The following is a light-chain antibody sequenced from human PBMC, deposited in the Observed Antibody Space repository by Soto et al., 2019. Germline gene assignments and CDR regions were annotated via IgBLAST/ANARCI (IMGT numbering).Light chain of an antibody. J-gene: IGKJ5*01. Sequence: EIVFTQSPGTLSFSPGEKATLSCRASQSFTSRYLAWYQQKPGQAPRLLIYGASNRATGIPERFSGSGSGTDFTLTISSLEPEDFAVYYCQQYGTSPITFGQGTRLEIK. CDR1: QSFTSRY. V-gene: IGKV3-20*01. CDR3: QQYGTSPIT. CDR2: GAS.